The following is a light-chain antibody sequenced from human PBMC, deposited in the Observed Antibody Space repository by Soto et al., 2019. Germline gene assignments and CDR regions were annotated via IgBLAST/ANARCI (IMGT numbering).Light chain of an antibody. CDR1: QSISTS. V-gene: IGKV1-39*01. J-gene: IGKJ1*01. Sequence: DIQMTQSPPSLSASVGDRVTITCRASQSISTSLNWYQQRPGKAPKLLISAASTLRSGVPSRFSGSGSGTDFSLTISSLQIEDFATYYCQQSYNIPRTFGQGTKVDIK. CDR2: AAS. CDR3: QQSYNIPRT.